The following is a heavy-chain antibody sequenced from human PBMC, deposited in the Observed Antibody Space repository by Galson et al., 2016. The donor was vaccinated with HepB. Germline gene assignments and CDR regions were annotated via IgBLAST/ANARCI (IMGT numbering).Heavy chain of an antibody. CDR1: GGSISNYY. CDR2: IFYSGST. D-gene: IGHD3-3*01. Sequence: ETLSLTCAVSGGSISNYYWSWIRQPPGKGLEYIGYIFYSGSTNYNPSLMSRVTISIDTSQNQFSLNLSSVTAAATAVYYCARGYDFWIVWGSYYMDGWCKGTTVTVSS. J-gene: IGHJ6*03. CDR3: ARGYDFWIVWGSYYMDG. V-gene: IGHV4-59*01.